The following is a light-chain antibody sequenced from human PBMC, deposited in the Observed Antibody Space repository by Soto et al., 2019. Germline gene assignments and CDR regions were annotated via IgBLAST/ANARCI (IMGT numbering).Light chain of an antibody. J-gene: IGLJ2*01. CDR3: SSYTSSSRVV. Sequence: QPALTQPASVSGSPGQSITISCTGTSSDVGGYNYVSWYQQHPGKAPKLMIYEVSNRPSGVSNRFSGSKSGNTASLTISGLQAEDEADYYCSSYTSSSRVVFGGGTKLTVL. CDR2: EVS. V-gene: IGLV2-14*01. CDR1: SSDVGGYNY.